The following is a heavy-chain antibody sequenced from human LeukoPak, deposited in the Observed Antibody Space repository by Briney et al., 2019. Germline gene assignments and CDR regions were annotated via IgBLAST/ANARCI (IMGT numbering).Heavy chain of an antibody. CDR1: GFTFSSYW. D-gene: IGHD3-16*02. Sequence: GGSLRLSCAASGFTFSSYWMSWVRQAPGKRLEWVANIKQDGSEKYYVDSVKGRFTISRDNAKNSLYLKMNCLRAEDTAVYYCTRDEAQVIDFYYYYTDVWGKGTTVTVSS. J-gene: IGHJ6*03. V-gene: IGHV3-7*03. CDR3: TRDEAQVIDFYYYYTDV. CDR2: IKQDGSEK.